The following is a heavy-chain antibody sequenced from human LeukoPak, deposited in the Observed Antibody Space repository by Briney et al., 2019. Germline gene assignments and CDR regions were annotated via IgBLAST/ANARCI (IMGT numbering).Heavy chain of an antibody. CDR3: VKDSPPRYSGSPPAY. CDR2: INKDGGEK. CDR1: GFTFSSYW. Sequence: GGPLRLSCAASGFTFSSYWMSWVRQAPGKGLEWVANINKDGGEKYYVDSVKGRFTISRDNAKNSLYLQMNSLRADDTAVYYCVKDSPPRYSGSPPAYWGQGTLVTVSS. J-gene: IGHJ4*02. D-gene: IGHD1-26*01. V-gene: IGHV3-7*03.